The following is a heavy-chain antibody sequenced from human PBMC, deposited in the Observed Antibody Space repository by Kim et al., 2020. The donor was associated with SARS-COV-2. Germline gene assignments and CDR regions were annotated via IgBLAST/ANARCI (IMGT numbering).Heavy chain of an antibody. CDR2: IYPGDSDT. V-gene: IGHV5-51*01. Sequence: GESLKISCKGSGYSFTSYWIGWVRQMPGKGLEWMGIIYPGDSDTRYSPSFQGQVTISADKSISTAYLQWSSLKASDTAMYYCARPGSSGWNRRDYFDYWGQGTLVTVSS. CDR3: ARPGSSGWNRRDYFDY. D-gene: IGHD6-19*01. J-gene: IGHJ4*02. CDR1: GYSFTSYW.